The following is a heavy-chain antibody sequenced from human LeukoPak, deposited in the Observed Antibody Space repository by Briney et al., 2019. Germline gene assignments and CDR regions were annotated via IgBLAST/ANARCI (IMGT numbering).Heavy chain of an antibody. CDR1: GFTFSNYA. Sequence: TGGSLRLSCAASGFTFSNYAMSWVRQPPGKGLEWVSATSGSGGSKYYADSVKGRFTISRDNSKNTLYLQMNSLRAEDTAVYYCARDASSSSWGLRYFDLWGRGALVTVSS. CDR2: TSGSGGSK. J-gene: IGHJ2*01. CDR3: ARDASSSSWGLRYFDL. V-gene: IGHV3-23*01. D-gene: IGHD6-6*01.